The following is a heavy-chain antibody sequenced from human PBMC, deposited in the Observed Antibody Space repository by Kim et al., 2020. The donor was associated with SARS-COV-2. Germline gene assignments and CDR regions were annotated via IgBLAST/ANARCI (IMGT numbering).Heavy chain of an antibody. Sequence: TRYADSVKGRFTISRDDAKHTLYLQMNSLRAEDTAMYFCARGGLRAAFDIWGPGTMVTVSS. V-gene: IGHV3-74*01. D-gene: IGHD3-16*01. J-gene: IGHJ3*02. CDR2: T. CDR3: ARGGLRAAFDI.